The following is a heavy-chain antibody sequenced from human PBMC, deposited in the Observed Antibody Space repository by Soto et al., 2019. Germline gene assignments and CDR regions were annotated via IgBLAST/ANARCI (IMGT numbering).Heavy chain of an antibody. Sequence: QITLKVSGPTLVKPTQTLTLTCTFSGFSLNTNAVGVAWIRQPPGKALEWLALLYWDDDKRYSPSLKSRLTITTDTSKTQVVLTMTNMDPEDTATYYCAHRRVRDSSGENFDSWGQGTLVTVSS. CDR3: AHRRVRDSSGENFDS. V-gene: IGHV2-5*02. CDR2: LYWDDDK. D-gene: IGHD6-19*01. CDR1: GFSLNTNAVG. J-gene: IGHJ4*02.